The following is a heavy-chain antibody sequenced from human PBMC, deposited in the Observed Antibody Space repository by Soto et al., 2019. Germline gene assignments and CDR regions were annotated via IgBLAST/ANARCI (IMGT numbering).Heavy chain of an antibody. V-gene: IGHV3-7*01. CDR2: IKQDGSEK. J-gene: IGHJ5*02. CDR3: VRSIAARLNWFDP. D-gene: IGHD6-6*01. CDR1: GFTFSSYW. Sequence: EVQLVESGGGLVQPGGSLRLSCAASGFTFSSYWMSWVRQAPGKGLEWVANIKQDGSEKYYVDSAKGRFTISRDNAKNSLYLQMNSLRAEDTSVYYCVRSIAARLNWFDPWGQGTLVTVSS.